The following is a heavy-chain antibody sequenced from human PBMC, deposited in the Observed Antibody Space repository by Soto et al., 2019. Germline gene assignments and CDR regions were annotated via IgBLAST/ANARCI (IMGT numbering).Heavy chain of an antibody. CDR3: ARPSYYDILTGPHYYFDY. Sequence: SETLSLTCAVYGGSFSGYYWSWIRQPPGKGLEWIGEINHSGSTNYNPSLKSRVTISVDTSKNHFSLKLSSVTAADTAVYYCARPSYYDILTGPHYYFDYWGQGTLVTVSS. CDR1: GGSFSGYY. CDR2: INHSGST. D-gene: IGHD3-9*01. V-gene: IGHV4-34*01. J-gene: IGHJ4*02.